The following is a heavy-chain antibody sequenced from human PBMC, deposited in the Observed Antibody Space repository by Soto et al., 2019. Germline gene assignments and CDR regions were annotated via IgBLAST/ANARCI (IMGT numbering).Heavy chain of an antibody. CDR1: GFTFSPYW. V-gene: IGHV3-74*01. Sequence: EVQLVESGGGLVQPGGSLRLSCAASGFTFSPYWMHWVRQTPGKGLMWVSRIDDTGTITTYADSVKGRFTISRDNAKNTLYLQTDSLRAEDTAIYYCARDQTVTGPTTFDYCGQGTLVTVSS. CDR2: IDDTGTIT. CDR3: ARDQTVTGPTTFDY. D-gene: IGHD6-19*01. J-gene: IGHJ4*02.